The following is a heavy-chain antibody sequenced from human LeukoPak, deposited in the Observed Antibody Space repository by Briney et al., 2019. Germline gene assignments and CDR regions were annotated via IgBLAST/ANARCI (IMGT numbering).Heavy chain of an antibody. CDR2: IYYSGST. D-gene: IGHD6-19*01. Sequence: PSETLSLTCTVSGGSINSYYWSWIRQPPGKGLEWIGYIYYSGSTNYNPSLKSRVTISVDTSKNQFSLKLSSVTAADTAVYYCARGRRGYYSSGWYWFDPWGQGTLVTVSS. CDR3: ARGRRGYYSSGWYWFDP. J-gene: IGHJ5*02. CDR1: GGSINSYY. V-gene: IGHV4-59*12.